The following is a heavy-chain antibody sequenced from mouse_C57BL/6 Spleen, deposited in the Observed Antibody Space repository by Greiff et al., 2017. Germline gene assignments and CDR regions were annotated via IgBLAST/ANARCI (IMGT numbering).Heavy chain of an antibody. CDR3: ARRYFDY. Sequence: QVQLQQSGAELVMPGASVKLSCKASGYTFTSYWMHWVKQRPGQGLEWIGEIDPSDSYTNYNQKFKGKSTLTVDKSSSTAYMQLSRLTSEDSAVYYCARRYFDYWGQGTTLTVSS. V-gene: IGHV1-69*01. J-gene: IGHJ2*01. CDR1: GYTFTSYW. CDR2: IDPSDSYT.